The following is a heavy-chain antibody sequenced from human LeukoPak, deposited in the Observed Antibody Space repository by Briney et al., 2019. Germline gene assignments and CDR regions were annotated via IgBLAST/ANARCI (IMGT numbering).Heavy chain of an antibody. CDR2: FDPEDGET. CDR3: ATRGGDFWSGNWFDP. Sequence: ASVKVSCKVSGYTLTELSMHWVRQAPGKGLEWMGGFDPEDGETIYAQKFQGRVTMTEDTSTDTAYMELSSLRSEDTAVYYCATRGGDFWSGNWFDPWGQGTLVTVSS. V-gene: IGHV1-24*01. CDR1: GYTLTELS. J-gene: IGHJ5*02. D-gene: IGHD3-3*01.